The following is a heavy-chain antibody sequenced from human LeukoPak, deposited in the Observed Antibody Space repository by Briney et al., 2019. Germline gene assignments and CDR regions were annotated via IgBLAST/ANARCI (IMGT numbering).Heavy chain of an antibody. J-gene: IGHJ4*02. CDR2: INYSGSN. CDR1: GGTISSNNYY. D-gene: IGHD4-17*01. V-gene: IGHV4-39*02. Sequence: PSETLSLSCTVSGGTISSNNYYWGWIGQPPGQGLEWIGSINYSGSNYYNPSLKSRVTISADTSKNQFALKLSSVTAADTAVYYCARDYGDHYFDYWGQGTLVTVSS. CDR3: ARDYGDHYFDY.